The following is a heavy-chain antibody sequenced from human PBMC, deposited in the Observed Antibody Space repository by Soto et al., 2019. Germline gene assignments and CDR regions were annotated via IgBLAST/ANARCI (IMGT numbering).Heavy chain of an antibody. D-gene: IGHD2-2*01. J-gene: IGHJ5*02. CDR3: ARSAVPIVVVPAARSWFDP. Sequence: GASVKVSCKASEYTFTGYYMHWVRQAPGQGLEWMGWINPNSGGTNYAQKFQGWVTMTRDTSISTAYMELSRLRSDDTAVYYCARSAVPIVVVPAARSWFDPWGQGTLVTVSS. V-gene: IGHV1-2*04. CDR2: INPNSGGT. CDR1: EYTFTGYY.